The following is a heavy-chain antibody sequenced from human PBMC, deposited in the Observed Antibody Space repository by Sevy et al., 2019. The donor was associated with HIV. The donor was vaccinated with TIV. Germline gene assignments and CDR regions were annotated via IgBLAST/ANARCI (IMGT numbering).Heavy chain of an antibody. D-gene: IGHD5-12*01. CDR1: GFTFSNDW. Sequence: GGSLRLSCVASGFTFSNDWMNWVRQAPGKGLEWVGHIKSVTDGGTTDYAAPVKGRFTISRHDSKNTLYPQMNSLKIEDTAVYFCATLSGNYWGDWLDPWGQGTLVTVSS. J-gene: IGHJ5*02. CDR3: ATLSGNYWGDWLDP. CDR2: IKSVTDGGTT. V-gene: IGHV3-15*07.